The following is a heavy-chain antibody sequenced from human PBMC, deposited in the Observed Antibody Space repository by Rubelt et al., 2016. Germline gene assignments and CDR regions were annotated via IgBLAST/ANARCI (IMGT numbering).Heavy chain of an antibody. CDR3: ARDKEWLATRGFQNWFDP. Sequence: QVQLVQSGAEVKKPGASVKVSCKASGYTFTSYGISWVRQAPGQGLEWMGWISAYNGNTNYAQKRQGSVTMTTETAPSTAYMGLRSLGSDDTAVYYCARDKEWLATRGFQNWFDPWGQGTRVTVSS. CDR1: GYTFTSYG. V-gene: IGHV1-18*01. CDR2: ISAYNGNT. D-gene: IGHD6-19*01. J-gene: IGHJ5*02.